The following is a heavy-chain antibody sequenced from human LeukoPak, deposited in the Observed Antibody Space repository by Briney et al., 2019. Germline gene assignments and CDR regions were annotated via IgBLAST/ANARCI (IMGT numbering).Heavy chain of an antibody. CDR1: GFTFSSYG. D-gene: IGHD5-24*01. CDR3: AREEGDGYNLVYFDY. J-gene: IGHJ4*02. CDR2: IWYDGSNK. V-gene: IGHV3-33*01. Sequence: GGSLRLSCAASGFTFSSYGMHWVRQAPGKGLEWVAVIWYDGSNKYYADSVKGRFTISRDNFKNTLYLQMNSLRAEDTAVYYCAREEGDGYNLVYFDYWGQGTLVTVSS.